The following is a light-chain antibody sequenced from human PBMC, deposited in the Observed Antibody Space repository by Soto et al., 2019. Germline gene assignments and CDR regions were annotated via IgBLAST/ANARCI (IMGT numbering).Light chain of an antibody. Sequence: QSALTQPPSASGSPGQSVTISCTGTSSDVGGYNYVSWYQQHPGKAPKLMIYEVSKRPSGVPDRFSGSKSANTASLTVSGLQAEDKADYYCSSYAGSNIVVFGGGTKLTVL. CDR3: SSYAGSNIVV. J-gene: IGLJ2*01. V-gene: IGLV2-8*01. CDR1: SSDVGGYNY. CDR2: EVS.